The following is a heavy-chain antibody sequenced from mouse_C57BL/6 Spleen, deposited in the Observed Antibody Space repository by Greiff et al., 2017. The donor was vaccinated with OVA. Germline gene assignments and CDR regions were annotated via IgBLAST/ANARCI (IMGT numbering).Heavy chain of an antibody. CDR2: IDPEDGDT. Sequence: DVQLQESGAELVRPGASVKLSCTASGFNIKDYYMHWVKQRPEQGLEWIGRIDPEDGDTEYAPKFQGKATMTADTSSNTAYLQLSSLTSEDTAVYYCTTHYSSYYAMDYWGQGTSVTVSS. D-gene: IGHD2-12*01. V-gene: IGHV14-1*01. J-gene: IGHJ4*01. CDR1: GFNIKDYY. CDR3: TTHYSSYYAMDY.